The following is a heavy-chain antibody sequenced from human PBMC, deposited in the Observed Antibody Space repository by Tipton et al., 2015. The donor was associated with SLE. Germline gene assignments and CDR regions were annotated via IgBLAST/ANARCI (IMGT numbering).Heavy chain of an antibody. Sequence: TLSLTCTVSGGSISSYYWSWIRQPPGKGLEWIGYIYYSGSTNYNPSLKSRVTISVDTSKNQFSLKLSSVTAADTAVYYCARVEGHDAFDIWGQGTMVTVSS. J-gene: IGHJ3*02. CDR1: GGSISSYY. CDR3: ARVEGHDAFDI. D-gene: IGHD3-3*01. CDR2: IYYSGST. V-gene: IGHV4-59*01.